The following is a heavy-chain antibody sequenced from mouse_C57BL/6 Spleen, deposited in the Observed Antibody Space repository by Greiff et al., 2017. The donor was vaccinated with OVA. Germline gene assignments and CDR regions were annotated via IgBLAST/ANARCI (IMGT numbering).Heavy chain of an antibody. J-gene: IGHJ3*01. D-gene: IGHD2-13*01. V-gene: IGHV1-26*01. CDR1: GYTFTDYY. CDR3: ARLGDYPAWFAY. Sequence: VQLQQSGPELVKPGASVKISCKASGYTFTDYYMNWVKQSHGKSLEWIGDINPNNGGTSYNQKFKGKATLTVDKSSSTAYMELRSLTSEDSAVYYCARLGDYPAWFAYWGQGTLVTVSA. CDR2: INPNNGGT.